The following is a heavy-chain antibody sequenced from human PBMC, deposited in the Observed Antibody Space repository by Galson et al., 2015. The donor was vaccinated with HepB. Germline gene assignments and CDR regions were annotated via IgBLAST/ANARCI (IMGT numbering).Heavy chain of an antibody. D-gene: IGHD6-19*01. J-gene: IGHJ4*02. CDR1: GDSVSSNSAA. CDR3: ARGLAWQWLSLDY. CDR2: TYYRSKWYN. Sequence: CAIPGDSVSSNSAAWNWIRQSPSRGLEWLGRTYYRSKWYNDYAVSVKSRITINPDTSKNQFSLQLNSVTPEDTAVYYCARGLAWQWLSLDYWGQGTLVTVSS. V-gene: IGHV6-1*01.